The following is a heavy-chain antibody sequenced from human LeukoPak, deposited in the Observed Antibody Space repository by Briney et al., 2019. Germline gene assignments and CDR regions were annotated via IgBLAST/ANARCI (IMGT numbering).Heavy chain of an antibody. CDR1: GYTLTELS. Sequence: GASVKVSCKVSGYTLTELSMHWVRQAPGKGLEWMGGFDPEDGETIYAQKFQGRVTMTEDTSTDTAYMELSSLRSEDTAVYYCATHKYYYDSSGYTRFDYWGQGTLVTVSS. V-gene: IGHV1-24*01. CDR3: ATHKYYYDSSGYTRFDY. D-gene: IGHD3-22*01. CDR2: FDPEDGET. J-gene: IGHJ4*02.